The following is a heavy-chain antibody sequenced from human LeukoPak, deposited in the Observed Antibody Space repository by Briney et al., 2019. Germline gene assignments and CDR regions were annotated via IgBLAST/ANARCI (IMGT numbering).Heavy chain of an antibody. D-gene: IGHD3-10*01. J-gene: IGHJ5*02. CDR2: ISAYNGNT. Sequence: ASVKVSCKASGGTFSSYAISWVRQAPGQGLEWMGWISAYNGNTNYAQKLQGRVTMTTDTSTSTAYMELRSPRSDDTAVYYCARGRLHYYGSGSYYNWFDPWGQGTLVTVSS. CDR1: GGTFSSYA. CDR3: ARGRLHYYGSGSYYNWFDP. V-gene: IGHV1-18*01.